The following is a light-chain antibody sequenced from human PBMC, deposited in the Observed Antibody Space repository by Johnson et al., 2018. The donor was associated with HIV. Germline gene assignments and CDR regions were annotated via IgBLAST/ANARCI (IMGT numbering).Light chain of an antibody. CDR1: NSNIGNNY. CDR3: GTWDSSLSVRV. J-gene: IGLJ1*01. V-gene: IGLV1-51*02. Sequence: QSVLTQPPSVSAAPGQKVTISCSGSNSNIGNNYVSWYQQLPGTAPKLLIYENNKRPSGIPDRFSGSKSDTSATLGITGLQTGDEADYYCGTWDSSLSVRVFGTGTKVTVL. CDR2: ENN.